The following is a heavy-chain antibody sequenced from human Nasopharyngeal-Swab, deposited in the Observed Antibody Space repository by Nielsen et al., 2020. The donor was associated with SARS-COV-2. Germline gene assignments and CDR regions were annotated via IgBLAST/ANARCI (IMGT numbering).Heavy chain of an antibody. V-gene: IGHV3-64D*06. CDR2: ISSNGGST. CDR3: VKVAGILYDY. D-gene: IGHD2-15*01. J-gene: IGHJ4*02. Sequence: GESLKISCSASGFTFSSYAMHWVRQAPGKGLEYVSAISSNGGSTYYADSVKGRFTISRDNSKNTLYLQMSSLRAEDTAVYYCVKVAGILYDYWGQGTLVTVSS. CDR1: GFTFSSYA.